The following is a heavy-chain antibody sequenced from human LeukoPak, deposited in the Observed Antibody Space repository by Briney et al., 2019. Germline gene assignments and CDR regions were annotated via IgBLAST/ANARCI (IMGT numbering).Heavy chain of an antibody. J-gene: IGHJ4*02. Sequence: SGGSLRLSCAASGFTVSNNYISWVRQAPGKGLEWVSVIYSGGSTKYADSVKARFTISRDNSKNTVYLQMNSLRADDTAVYYFGRATLDHWGQGTLVTVSS. CDR2: IYSGGST. CDR3: GRATLDH. V-gene: IGHV3-53*01. CDR1: GFTVSNNY.